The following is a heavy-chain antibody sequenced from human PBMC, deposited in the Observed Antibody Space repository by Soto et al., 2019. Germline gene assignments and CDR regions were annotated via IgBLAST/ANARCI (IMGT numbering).Heavy chain of an antibody. Sequence: LRLSCAASGLTFSDYYMTWIRQAPGKGLEWVSYISSSAGTISYADSVKGRFTISRDNAKNSLYLQMNSLRAEDTAVYYCARAMYSSKTEFEYWGQGTLVTVSS. J-gene: IGHJ4*02. CDR2: ISSSAGTI. V-gene: IGHV3-11*01. CDR3: ARAMYSSKTEFEY. CDR1: GLTFSDYY. D-gene: IGHD6-13*01.